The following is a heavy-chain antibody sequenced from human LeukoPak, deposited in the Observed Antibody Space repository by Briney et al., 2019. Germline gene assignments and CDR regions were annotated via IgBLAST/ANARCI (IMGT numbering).Heavy chain of an antibody. CDR2: IYPGDSDT. CDR1: GCSFTSYW. D-gene: IGHD3-22*01. CDR3: ARLPVITTYSEFDY. J-gene: IGHJ4*02. V-gene: IGHV5-51*01. Sequence: GESLQISCKGSGCSFTSYWIGWVRQMPGKGLEWMGIIYPGDSDTRYSPSFQGQVTISADKSISTAYLQWSSLKASDTAMYYCARLPVITTYSEFDYWGQGTLVTVSS.